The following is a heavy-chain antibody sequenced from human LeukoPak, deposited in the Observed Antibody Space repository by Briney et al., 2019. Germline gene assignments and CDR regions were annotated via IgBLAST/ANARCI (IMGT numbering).Heavy chain of an antibody. D-gene: IGHD2-15*01. J-gene: IGHJ4*02. Sequence: GSLRLSCAASGFTFGSYAMYWVRQAPGKGLEWVSGIFGSGGSAHYADSVKGRFTISRDNSKNMVYLQMDSLRAEDTAIYYCAKTTTGYSSGRYPAWPIDYWGQGTLVTVSS. CDR3: AKTTTGYSSGRYPAWPIDY. V-gene: IGHV3-23*01. CDR1: GFTFGSYA. CDR2: IFGSGGSA.